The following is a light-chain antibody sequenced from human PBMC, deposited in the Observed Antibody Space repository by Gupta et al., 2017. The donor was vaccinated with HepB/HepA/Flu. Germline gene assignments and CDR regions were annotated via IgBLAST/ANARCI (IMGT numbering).Light chain of an antibody. CDR1: SGSIASNY. V-gene: IGLV6-57*03. Sequence: NFMLTQPHSVSESPGKTVTISCTRSSGSIASNYVQGYQQRPGRDPTTVIYEDNQRPSGVPDRFSGSIDSSSNSASLTISGLKTEDEADYYCQSYDSSNQGVVFGGGTKLTVL. CDR3: QSYDSSNQGVV. CDR2: EDN. J-gene: IGLJ2*01.